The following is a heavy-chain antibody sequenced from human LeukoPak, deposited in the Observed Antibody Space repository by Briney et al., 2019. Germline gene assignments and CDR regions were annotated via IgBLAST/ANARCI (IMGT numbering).Heavy chain of an antibody. J-gene: IGHJ4*01. CDR1: GFTFSSYT. CDR3: ARDRGAYCGGYCYLGFDY. CDR2: IAGSSGYI. D-gene: IGHD2-21*02. Sequence: GGSLRLSCAASGFTFSSYTINWVRQAPGKGLEWVSSIAGSSGYITYADSVKGRFTISRDNAKKSLYLQMTSLTAEDTAVYYCARDRGAYCGGYCYLGFDYWGRGTLVTVSS. V-gene: IGHV3-21*01.